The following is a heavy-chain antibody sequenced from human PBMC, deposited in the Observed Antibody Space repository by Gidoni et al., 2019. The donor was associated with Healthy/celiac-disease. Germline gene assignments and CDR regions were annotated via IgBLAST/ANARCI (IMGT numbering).Heavy chain of an antibody. D-gene: IGHD2-2*01. CDR3: ARVSIVVVPAADFLYYYYGMDV. CDR1: GFTFSSYS. J-gene: IGHJ6*02. CDR2: ISSSSSTI. V-gene: IGHV3-48*01. Sequence: EVQLVESGGGLVQPGGSLRLSCAASGFTFSSYSMNWVRQAPGKGLEWVSYISSSSSTIYYADSVKGRFTISRDNAKNSLYLQMNSLRAEDTAVYYCARVSIVVVPAADFLYYYYGMDVWGQGTTVTVSS.